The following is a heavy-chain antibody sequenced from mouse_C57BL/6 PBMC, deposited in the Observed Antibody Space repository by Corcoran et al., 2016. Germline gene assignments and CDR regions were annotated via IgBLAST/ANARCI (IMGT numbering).Heavy chain of an antibody. Sequence: QVQLQQSGAELVKPGASVKLSCKASGYSFTEYTIHWVKQRSGQGLEWIGWFYPGSGSIKYNEKFKDKATLTADKSSSTVYMELSRLTSEDSAVYFCARHEGAYYSKGYAMDYWGQGTSVTVSS. CDR2: FYPGSGSI. CDR1: GYSFTEYT. V-gene: IGHV1-62-2*01. CDR3: ARHEGAYYSKGYAMDY. J-gene: IGHJ4*01. D-gene: IGHD2-5*01.